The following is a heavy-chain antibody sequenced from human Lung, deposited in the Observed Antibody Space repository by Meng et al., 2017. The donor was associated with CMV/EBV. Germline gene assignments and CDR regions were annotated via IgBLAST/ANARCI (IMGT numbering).Heavy chain of an antibody. J-gene: IGHJ6*03. D-gene: IGHD3-10*01. V-gene: IGHV3-74*01. CDR2: INSDGSST. CDR1: GFTFSSYW. CDR3: ASGAGIQQDYYYMDV. Sequence: EVQLVESGGGLVQPGGSLRLSCAASGFTFSSYWMHWVRQAPGKGLVWVSRINSDGSSTSYADSVKGRFTISRDNAKNTLYLQMNSLRAEDTAVYYCASGAGIQQDYYYMDVWGKGTTVTVSS.